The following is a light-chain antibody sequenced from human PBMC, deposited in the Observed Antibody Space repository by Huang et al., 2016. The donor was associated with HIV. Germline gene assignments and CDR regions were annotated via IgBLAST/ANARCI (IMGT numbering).Light chain of an antibody. CDR2: GAS. V-gene: IGKV3-20*01. CDR1: QSVSSNY. J-gene: IGKJ2*01. Sequence: EIVLTQSPGTLSLSPGERATLSCRASQSVSSNYLAWYQQKPGQAPRLLIYGASSRATDIPDRSSGSGSGTDFTLTVSRLEPEDFAVYYCQQYGGSPRTFGQGTKLEIK. CDR3: QQYGGSPRT.